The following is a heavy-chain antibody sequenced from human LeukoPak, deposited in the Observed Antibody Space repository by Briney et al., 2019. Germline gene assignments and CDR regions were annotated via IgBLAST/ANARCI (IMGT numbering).Heavy chain of an antibody. J-gene: IGHJ2*01. CDR1: GFTFDDYA. D-gene: IGHD2-2*01. Sequence: GGSLRLSCAASGFTFDDYAMHWVRQAPGKGLEWVAVISYDGSNKYYADSVKGRFTISRDNSKNTLYLQKNSLRAEDTAVYYCARTLGRSKYQLPYWYFDLWGRGTLVTVSS. V-gene: IGHV3-30-3*01. CDR3: ARTLGRSKYQLPYWYFDL. CDR2: ISYDGSNK.